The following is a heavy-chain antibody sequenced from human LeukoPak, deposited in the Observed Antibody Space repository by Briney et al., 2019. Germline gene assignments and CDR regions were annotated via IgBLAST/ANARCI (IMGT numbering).Heavy chain of an antibody. V-gene: IGHV3-74*01. Sequence: PGGSLRLSCAASGFTFSSHGMHWVRQAPGKGLVWVSRINSDGSSTSYGDSVKGRFTISRDNAKNTLYLQMNSLRAEDTAVYYCASGGRSTIAVAGQFDYWGQGTLVTVSS. CDR3: ASGGRSTIAVAGQFDY. J-gene: IGHJ4*02. CDR2: INSDGSST. CDR1: GFTFSSHG. D-gene: IGHD6-19*01.